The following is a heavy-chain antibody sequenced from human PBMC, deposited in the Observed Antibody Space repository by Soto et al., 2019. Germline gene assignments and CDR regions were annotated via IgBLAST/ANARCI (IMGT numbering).Heavy chain of an antibody. CDR3: AKDRIKYSSNSPSFDY. D-gene: IGHD6-13*01. CDR2: ISWNSGSI. Sequence: SLRLSCAASGFTFDDYAMHWVRQAPGKGLEWVSGISWNSGSIGYADSVKGRFTISRDNAKNSLYLQMNSLRAEDTALYYCAKDRIKYSSNSPSFDYWGQGTLVTVSS. V-gene: IGHV3-9*01. J-gene: IGHJ4*02. CDR1: GFTFDDYA.